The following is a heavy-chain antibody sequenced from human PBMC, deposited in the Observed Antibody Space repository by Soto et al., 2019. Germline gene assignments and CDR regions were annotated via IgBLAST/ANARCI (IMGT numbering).Heavy chain of an antibody. J-gene: IGHJ6*02. CDR2: ISASSDAA. Sequence: EVQLLESGGGLVQPGGSLRLSCAASGFPFSTSAMNWVRQAPGKGLEWVSIISASSDAAYYAESVKGRFASSRDKSKNTLYLQMNSLRAEDTAVYYCAKYSGSYPVYNGLSLWGQGTTVTVS. CDR1: GFPFSTSA. V-gene: IGHV3-23*01. D-gene: IGHD1-26*01. CDR3: AKYSGSYPVYNGLSL.